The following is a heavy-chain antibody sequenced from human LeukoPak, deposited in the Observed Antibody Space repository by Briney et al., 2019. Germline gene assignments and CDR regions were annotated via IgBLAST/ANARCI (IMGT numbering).Heavy chain of an antibody. CDR3: ARHGAGGTEPPYYYYYYMDV. CDR2: TYYRSKWYN. CDR1: GYSVSSNSAA. Sequence: SQTLSLTCAISGYSVSSNSAAWNWIRQSPSRGLEWLGRTYYRSKWYNDYAVSVKSRITFNPDTSKNQFSLQLNSVTAADTAVYYCARHGAGGTEPPYYYYYYMDVWGKGTMATVSS. D-gene: IGHD2-15*01. J-gene: IGHJ6*03. V-gene: IGHV6-1*01.